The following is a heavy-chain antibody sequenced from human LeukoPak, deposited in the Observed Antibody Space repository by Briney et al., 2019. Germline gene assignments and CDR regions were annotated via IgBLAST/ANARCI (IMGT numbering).Heavy chain of an antibody. J-gene: IGHJ4*02. CDR2: INPNSGGT. CDR3: ARGPLRYSSGWPDY. Sequence: ASVKVSCKASGYTFTGYYMHWVRQAPGQGLEWMGWINPNSGGTNYAQKFQGRVTMTRDTSISTAYMELSRLRSDDTAVYYCARGPLRYSSGWPDYWGQGTLVTVSS. D-gene: IGHD6-19*01. V-gene: IGHV1-2*02. CDR1: GYTFTGYY.